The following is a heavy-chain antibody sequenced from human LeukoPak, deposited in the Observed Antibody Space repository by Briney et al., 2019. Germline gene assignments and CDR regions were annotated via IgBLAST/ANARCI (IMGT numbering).Heavy chain of an antibody. Sequence: GGSLRLSCAASGFIFTNYAMSWVRQAPGKGLEWVSAISGSGGNTYYADSVKGRFTISRDNSKNTLYLQMNSLRAEDTAVYYCAKDSTPYCGGDCYSYYFDYWGQGTLVTVSS. CDR3: AKDSTPYCGGDCYSYYFDY. V-gene: IGHV3-23*01. D-gene: IGHD2-21*02. J-gene: IGHJ4*02. CDR1: GFIFTNYA. CDR2: ISGSGGNT.